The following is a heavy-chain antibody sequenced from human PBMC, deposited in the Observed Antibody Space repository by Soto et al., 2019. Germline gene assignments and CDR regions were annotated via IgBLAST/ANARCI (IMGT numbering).Heavy chain of an antibody. D-gene: IGHD6-13*01. V-gene: IGHV3-23*01. CDR3: AKDTQRERIAAAEV. J-gene: IGHJ4*02. Sequence: EVQLLESGGGVVQPGGSLRLSCAASGFTFSSYAMSWVRQAPGKGLEWVSAISGSGGSTYYADSVKGRFTISRDNSKNTVYLQMNSLRAEDTAVYYCAKDTQRERIAAAEVWGQGTLVTVSS. CDR2: ISGSGGST. CDR1: GFTFSSYA.